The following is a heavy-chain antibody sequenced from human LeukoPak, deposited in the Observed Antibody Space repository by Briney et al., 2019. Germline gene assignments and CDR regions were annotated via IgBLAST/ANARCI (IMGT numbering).Heavy chain of an antibody. CDR2: IYYSGGT. V-gene: IGHV4-59*01. CDR3: ARLKGVGCSSTSCYRDYYYYYMDV. D-gene: IGHD2-2*02. J-gene: IGHJ6*03. Sequence: SETLSLTCTGSGGSISSYYWSWIRQPPGKGLEWIGYIYYSGGTNYNPSLKSRVTISVDTSKNQFSLKLSSVTAADTAVYYCARLKGVGCSSTSCYRDYYYYYMDVWGKGTTVTVSS. CDR1: GGSISSYY.